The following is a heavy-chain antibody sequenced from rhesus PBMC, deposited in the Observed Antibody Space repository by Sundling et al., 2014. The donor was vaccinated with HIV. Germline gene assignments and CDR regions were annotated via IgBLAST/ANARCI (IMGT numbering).Heavy chain of an antibody. Sequence: QVQLQESGPGLVKPSDTLSLTCTVSGGSVSSHYWNWIRQSPGKGLEWIGSIYDDSATTHYNPSLNNRVTISKDTSKSQFSLRVSSLTAADTAVYYCASGEGSGISIWYGLASWGQGVVVAVSA. D-gene: IGHD6-25*01. CDR1: GGSVSSHY. J-gene: IGHJ6*01. CDR3: ASGEGSGISIWYGLAS. CDR2: IYDDSATT. V-gene: IGHV4-143*01.